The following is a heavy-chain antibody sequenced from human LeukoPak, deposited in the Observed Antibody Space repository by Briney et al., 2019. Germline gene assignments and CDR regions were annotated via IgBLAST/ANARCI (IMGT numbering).Heavy chain of an antibody. V-gene: IGHV4-39*01. J-gene: IGHJ3*02. Sequence: SETLSLTCTVSGGSISSSSYYWGWIRQPPGKGLEWIGSIYYSGSTYYNPSLKSRVTISVDTSKNQFSLKLSSVTAADTAVSYCARHLYSSGWQYAFDIWGQGTMVTVSS. CDR3: ARHLYSSGWQYAFDI. CDR1: GGSISSSSYY. D-gene: IGHD6-19*01. CDR2: IYYSGST.